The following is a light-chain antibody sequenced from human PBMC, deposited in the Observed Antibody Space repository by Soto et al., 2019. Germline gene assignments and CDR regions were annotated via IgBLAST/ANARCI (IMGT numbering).Light chain of an antibody. CDR2: GAS. V-gene: IGKV1-39*01. Sequence: DIQMTQSPSSLSASVGDRVTITCRASQSINSYLNWYQQKPGKAPNLLISGASSLQSGVPSRFSGSGSGTDLTLTISSLQPDDFATYYCQQSSSTPLTFGGGTKVEIK. CDR1: QSINSY. J-gene: IGKJ4*01. CDR3: QQSSSTPLT.